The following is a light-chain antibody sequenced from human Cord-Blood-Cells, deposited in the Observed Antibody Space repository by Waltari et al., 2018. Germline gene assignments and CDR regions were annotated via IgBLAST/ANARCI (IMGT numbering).Light chain of an antibody. CDR1: QSVSSN. Sequence: EIVMTQSPPTLSVSPGERATLPCRASQSVSSNLAWYQQKPGQAPRLLLYGASTRATGIPARFSGSGSGTEFTLTISSLQSEDFAVYYCQQYNNGPPWTFGQGTRVEIK. J-gene: IGKJ1*01. CDR3: QQYNNGPPWT. CDR2: GAS. V-gene: IGKV3-15*01.